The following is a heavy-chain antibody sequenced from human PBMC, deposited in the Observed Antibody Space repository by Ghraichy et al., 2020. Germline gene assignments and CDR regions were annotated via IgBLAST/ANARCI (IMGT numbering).Heavy chain of an antibody. J-gene: IGHJ6*02. V-gene: IGHV3-74*01. CDR2: INNDGTST. D-gene: IGHD5-18*01. CDR3: ARDAYSYDIYYYYGMDV. Sequence: LSLTCAASGFTFSTYWMHWVRQAPGKGLVWVSCINNDGTSTSYADSVKGRFTISRDNAKNTLYLQINSLRAEDAAVYYCARDAYSYDIYYYYGMDVWGQGTTVTVSS. CDR1: GFTFSTYW.